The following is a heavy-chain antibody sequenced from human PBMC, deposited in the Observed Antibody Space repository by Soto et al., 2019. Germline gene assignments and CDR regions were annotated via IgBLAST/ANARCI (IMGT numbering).Heavy chain of an antibody. Sequence: SETLSLTCAVYGGSFSGYYWSWIRQPPGKGLEWIGEINHSGSTNYNPSLKSRVTISVDTSKNQFSLKLSSVTAADTAVYYCARGFPRTMVRGARLEYFLQWGQGTMVTVS. CDR2: INHSGST. CDR3: ARGFPRTMVRGARLEYFLQ. CDR1: GGSFSGYY. D-gene: IGHD3-10*01. V-gene: IGHV4-34*01. J-gene: IGHJ1*01.